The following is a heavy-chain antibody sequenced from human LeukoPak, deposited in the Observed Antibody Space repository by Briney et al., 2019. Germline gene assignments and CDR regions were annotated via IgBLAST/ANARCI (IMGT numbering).Heavy chain of an antibody. V-gene: IGHV3-72*01. D-gene: IGHD6-19*01. J-gene: IGHJ4*02. Sequence: GGSLRLSCAASGFTFSDHYVDWVRQPPGKGLEWIGRSRDKINSYTTQYAASVKGRFTISRDDSKNSLYLQMNSLKTEDTAVYYCIRGSYNGGWYGDYWGQGALVTVPS. CDR3: IRGSYNGGWYGDY. CDR2: SRDKINSYTT. CDR1: GFTFSDHY.